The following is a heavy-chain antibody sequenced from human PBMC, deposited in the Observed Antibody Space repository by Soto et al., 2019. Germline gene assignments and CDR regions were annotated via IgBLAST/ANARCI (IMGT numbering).Heavy chain of an antibody. V-gene: IGHV3-23*01. J-gene: IGHJ4*02. CDR1: GFTFSSYA. D-gene: IGHD5-18*01. CDR2: ISGSGGST. CDR3: AKDPTAMVNLVDY. Sequence: GGSLRLSCAASGFTFSSYAMSWVRQAPGKGLEWVSAISGSGGSTYYADSVKGRFTISRDNSKNTPYLQMNSLSAEDTAVYYCAKDPTAMVNLVDYWGQGTLVTVSS.